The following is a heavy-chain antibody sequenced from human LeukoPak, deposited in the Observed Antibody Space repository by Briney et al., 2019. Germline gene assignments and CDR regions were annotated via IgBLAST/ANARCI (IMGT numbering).Heavy chain of an antibody. V-gene: IGHV1-18*01. D-gene: IGHD3-9*01. CDR3: ARFGYYDILTGSHRRPNWFDP. CDR2: ISAYTGNT. Sequence: ASLKVSCKASGYTFTSYGISWVRQAPGHGLEWMGWISAYTGNTNYAQKIQGRVTMTTDTSTSTAYMEMRSLRSDDTAVYYCARFGYYDILTGSHRRPNWFDPWGQGTLVTVSS. CDR1: GYTFTSYG. J-gene: IGHJ5*02.